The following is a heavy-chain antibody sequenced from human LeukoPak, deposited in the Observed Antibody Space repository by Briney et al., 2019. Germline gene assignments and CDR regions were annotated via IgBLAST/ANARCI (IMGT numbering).Heavy chain of an antibody. J-gene: IGHJ4*02. V-gene: IGHV3-21*01. CDR1: GFTFSSYS. CDR3: ARDEAAAGNFDY. D-gene: IGHD6-13*01. CDR2: ISSSSSYI. Sequence: GGSLRLSCAASGFTFSSYSMNWVRQAPGKGLEWVSSISSSSSYIYYADSVKGRFTISRDNAKNSLYLQMNSLRAEDTAVYYCARDEAAAGNFDYWGQGTLVTVSS.